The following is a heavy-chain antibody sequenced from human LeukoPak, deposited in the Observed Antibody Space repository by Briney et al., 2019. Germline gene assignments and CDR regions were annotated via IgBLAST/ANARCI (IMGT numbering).Heavy chain of an antibody. CDR3: ARTFYDTLDSDAFDF. D-gene: IGHD2/OR15-2a*01. CDR2: INANSGGT. V-gene: IGHV1-2*02. CDR1: GYTFTGYY. Sequence: ASVTVSCKASGYTFTGYYMHWVRQAPGQGLEWMGWINANSGGTNYAQKFQGRVTMTRDTSISTAYMELSRLRSDDTAVYYCARTFYDTLDSDAFDFWGQGTMVIVSS. J-gene: IGHJ3*01.